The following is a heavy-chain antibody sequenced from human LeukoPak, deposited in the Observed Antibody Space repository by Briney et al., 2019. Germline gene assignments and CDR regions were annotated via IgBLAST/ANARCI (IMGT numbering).Heavy chain of an antibody. CDR2: IKQDGGEK. V-gene: IGHV3-7*01. CDR3: ARERWAEYYLDY. Sequence: GGSLRLPCAASGFSFSSHWMSWVRQAPGKGLEWVANIKQDGGEKCYVDSVKGRFAISRDNAKNLLYLEMNSLSAEDTALYYCARERWAEYYLDYWGQGTLVAVSS. CDR1: GFSFSSHW. D-gene: IGHD2/OR15-2a*01. J-gene: IGHJ4*02.